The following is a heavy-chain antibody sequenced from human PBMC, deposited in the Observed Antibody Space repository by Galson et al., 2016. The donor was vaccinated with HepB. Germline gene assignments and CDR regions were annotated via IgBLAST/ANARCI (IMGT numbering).Heavy chain of an antibody. CDR2: ISRSGDST. CDR1: GFTFSNYG. J-gene: IGHJ6*03. V-gene: IGHV3-23*01. Sequence: SLRLSCAASGFTFSNYGRTWVRQAPGKGLEVVSSISRSGDSTDYADSVKGRFTISRDNAKNTLSRQMNSRTADDTARDYGGKGRTEPAGGGKG. D-gene: IGHD1-14*01. CDR3: GKGRTEPAG.